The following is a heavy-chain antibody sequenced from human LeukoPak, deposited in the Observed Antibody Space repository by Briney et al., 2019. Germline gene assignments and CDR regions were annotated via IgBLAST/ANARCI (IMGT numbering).Heavy chain of an antibody. CDR2: ISGSGGST. J-gene: IGHJ1*01. V-gene: IGHV3-23*01. D-gene: IGHD2-21*01. Sequence: GGSLRLSCAASGFTFSIYAMSWVRQAPGKGLEWVSAISGSGGSTYYADSVKGRFTISRDNSKNTLYLQMNSLRAEDTAVYYCAKDHCGGDCYPAEYFQHWGQGTLVTVSS. CDR1: GFTFSIYA. CDR3: AKDHCGGDCYPAEYFQH.